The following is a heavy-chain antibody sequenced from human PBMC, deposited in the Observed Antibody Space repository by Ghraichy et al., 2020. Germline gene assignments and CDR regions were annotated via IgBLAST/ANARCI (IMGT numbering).Heavy chain of an antibody. J-gene: IGHJ4*02. V-gene: IGHV3-7*03. Sequence: GRSLRLSCAVSGFTFSSFWMTWVRQAPGKGLEWVANINEGGHGEYYVDSVKSRFTISRDNAKNSLYLQMSSLRVEDTAVYYCARVCRCGWGSDYWGQGILVTVSS. D-gene: IGHD6-19*01. CDR1: GFTFSSFW. CDR3: ARVCRCGWGSDY. CDR2: INEGGHGE.